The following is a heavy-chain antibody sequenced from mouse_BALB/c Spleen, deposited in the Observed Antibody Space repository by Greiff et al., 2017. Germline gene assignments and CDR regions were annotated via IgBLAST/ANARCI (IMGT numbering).Heavy chain of an antibody. CDR1: GFTFSSYA. Sequence: DVMLVESGGGLVKPGGSLKLSCAASGFTFSSYAMSWVRQSPEKRLEWVAEISSGGSYTYYPDTVTGRFTISRDNAKNTLYLEMSSLRSEDTAMYYCAREDYGNSPAYWGQGTLVTVSA. V-gene: IGHV5-9-4*01. CDR3: AREDYGNSPAY. D-gene: IGHD2-1*01. J-gene: IGHJ3*01. CDR2: ISSGGSYT.